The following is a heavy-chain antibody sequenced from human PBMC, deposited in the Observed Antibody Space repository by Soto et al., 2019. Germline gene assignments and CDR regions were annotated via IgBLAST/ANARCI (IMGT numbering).Heavy chain of an antibody. CDR1: GFTFSSYS. CDR3: ARDRASFDY. J-gene: IGHJ4*02. V-gene: IGHV3-21*01. Sequence: PGGSLRLSCADSGFTFSSYSLNWVRQAPGKGLEWVSSISSSSSYIYYADSVKGRFTISRDNARNSLYLQMNSLRAEDTAVYYCARDRASFDYGGQGTLVTVSS. CDR2: ISSSSSYI.